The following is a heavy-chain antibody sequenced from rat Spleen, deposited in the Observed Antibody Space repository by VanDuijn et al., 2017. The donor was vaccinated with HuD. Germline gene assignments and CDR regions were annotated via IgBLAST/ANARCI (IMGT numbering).Heavy chain of an antibody. CDR3: TTGVYSLDY. CDR1: GFTFNKYW. J-gene: IGHJ2*01. CDR2: ISPDGGST. D-gene: IGHD1-1*01. V-gene: IGHV5-31*01. Sequence: EVQLVESGGGLVQPGRSLKLSCVASGFTFNKYWMTWIRQAPGKGLEWISSISPDGGSTYYPDSVKGRFTISRDNTKSTLYLQMDSLRSEDTATYYCTTGVYSLDYWGQGVMVTVSS.